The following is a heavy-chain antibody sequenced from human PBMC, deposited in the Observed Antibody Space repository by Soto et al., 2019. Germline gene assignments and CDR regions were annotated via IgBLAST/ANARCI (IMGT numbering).Heavy chain of an antibody. CDR3: ARRWSTIFGVVTESNWFEP. Sequence: SETLSLTRTVTGGSISSYYWSWIRQPPGKGLEWIGYIYYSGSTNYNPSLKSRVTISVDTSKNQFSLKLSSVTAADTAVYYCARRWSTIFGVVTESNWFEPWGQGTLVTVPS. CDR2: IYYSGST. J-gene: IGHJ5*02. V-gene: IGHV4-59*08. D-gene: IGHD3-3*01. CDR1: GGSISSYY.